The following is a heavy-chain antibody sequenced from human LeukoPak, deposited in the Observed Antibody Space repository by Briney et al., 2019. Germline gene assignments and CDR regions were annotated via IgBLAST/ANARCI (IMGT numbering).Heavy chain of an antibody. CDR3: AKGSSGWYFDY. J-gene: IGHJ4*02. D-gene: IGHD6-19*01. Sequence: GGSLRLSCAASGFTFSSYGMHWVCQAPGKGLEWVAVISYDGSNKYYADSVKGRFTISRDNSKNTLYLQMNSLRAEDTAVYYCAKGSSGWYFDYWGQGTLVTVSS. CDR1: GFTFSSYG. CDR2: ISYDGSNK. V-gene: IGHV3-30*18.